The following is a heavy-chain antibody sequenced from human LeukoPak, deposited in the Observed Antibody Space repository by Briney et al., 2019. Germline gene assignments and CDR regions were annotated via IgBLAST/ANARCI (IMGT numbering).Heavy chain of an antibody. CDR3: AGGGGTYYDFWSGRPGYGMDV. CDR1: GGSISSGGYY. CDR2: IYYSGST. J-gene: IGHJ6*02. V-gene: IGHV4-31*03. Sequence: SQTLSLTCTVSGGSISSGGYYWSWIRQHPGKGLEWIGYIYYSGSTYYNPSLKSRVTISVDTSKNQFSLKLSSVTAADPAVYYCAGGGGTYYDFWSGRPGYGMDVWGQGTTVTVSS. D-gene: IGHD3-3*01.